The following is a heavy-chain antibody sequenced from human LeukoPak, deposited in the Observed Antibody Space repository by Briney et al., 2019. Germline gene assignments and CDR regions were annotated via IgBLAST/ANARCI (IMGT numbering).Heavy chain of an antibody. CDR3: ARHSAGYYY. CDR1: GFTYKNWS. Sequence: CVRLSHAAWGFTYKNWSLMWVGQAAARGLEGVTNIKQDGSEQYYVDSEKCQFTISRDNATKTLYLQMNSLRAEDTAMYYCARHSAGYYYWGKGTLVTVSS. V-gene: IGHV3-7*01. J-gene: IGHJ4*02. CDR2: IKQDGSEQ. D-gene: IGHD3-9*01.